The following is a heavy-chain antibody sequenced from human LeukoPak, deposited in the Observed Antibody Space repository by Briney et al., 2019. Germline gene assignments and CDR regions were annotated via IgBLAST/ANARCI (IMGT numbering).Heavy chain of an antibody. J-gene: IGHJ4*02. Sequence: PSETLSLTCDVYGVFFSGYYWNWIRQPPGKGLEWIGGVDRTESANYNPSLKSRVAISVDMSKNQFSLKLSSVTAADTGVYYCARGLKYYTTSGRLGYWGQGTLVTVSS. D-gene: IGHD3-22*01. V-gene: IGHV4-34*01. CDR2: VDRTESA. CDR3: ARGLKYYTTSGRLGY. CDR1: GVFFSGYY.